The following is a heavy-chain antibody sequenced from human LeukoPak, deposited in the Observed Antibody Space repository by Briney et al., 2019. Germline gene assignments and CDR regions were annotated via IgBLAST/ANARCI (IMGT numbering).Heavy chain of an antibody. J-gene: IGHJ4*02. Sequence: PSETLSLTCTVSGGSISSYYWSWIRQPRGKGLEWIGYIYYSGITNYNPSLKSRVTISVDTSKNQFSLKLSSVTAADTAVYYCARRNAAEIDYWGQGTLVTVSS. CDR2: IYYSGIT. CDR1: GGSISSYY. D-gene: IGHD6-25*01. V-gene: IGHV4-59*08. CDR3: ARRNAAEIDY.